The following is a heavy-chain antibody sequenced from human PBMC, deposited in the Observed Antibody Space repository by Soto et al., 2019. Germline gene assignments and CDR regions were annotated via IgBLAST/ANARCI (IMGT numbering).Heavy chain of an antibody. Sequence: QVQLQQWGAGLLKPSETLSLTCAVYGGSFSGYYWSWIRQPPGKGLEWIGEINHSGSTNYNPSLKSLVTISVDTSKNQFSLKLSSVTAADTAVYYCARGLSVYCSGGSCSMYYYGMDVWGQGTTVTVSS. CDR3: ARGLSVYCSGGSCSMYYYGMDV. D-gene: IGHD2-15*01. V-gene: IGHV4-34*01. J-gene: IGHJ6*02. CDR1: GGSFSGYY. CDR2: INHSGST.